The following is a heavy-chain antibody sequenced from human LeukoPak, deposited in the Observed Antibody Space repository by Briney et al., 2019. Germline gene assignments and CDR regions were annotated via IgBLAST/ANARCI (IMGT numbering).Heavy chain of an antibody. J-gene: IGHJ5*02. CDR1: GGTFSSYA. D-gene: IGHD4-17*01. Sequence: SVKVSCKASGGTFSSYAISWVRQAPGQGLEWMGGIIPIFGTANYAQKFQGRVAITADESTSTAYMELSSLRSEDTAVYYCARSAQLYGDSSWFDPWGQGTLVTVSS. CDR3: ARSAQLYGDSSWFDP. CDR2: IIPIFGTA. V-gene: IGHV1-69*13.